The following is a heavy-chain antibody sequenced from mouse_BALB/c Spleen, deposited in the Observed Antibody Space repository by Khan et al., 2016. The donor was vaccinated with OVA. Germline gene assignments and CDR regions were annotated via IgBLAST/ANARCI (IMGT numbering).Heavy chain of an antibody. CDR2: ISPSSGYT. Sequence: VQLQQSGTELARPGASVKMSCKASGYTFTTYTMHWVKQRPGQGLEWIGYISPSSGYTNYNQKFKDKATLTADKSSITAYMQMSSLKSEESAVFYCAREGAYYRSDGWFAYWGQRTLVTVSA. J-gene: IGHJ3*01. V-gene: IGHV1-4*01. CDR1: GYTFTTYT. D-gene: IGHD2-14*01. CDR3: AREGAYYRSDGWFAY.